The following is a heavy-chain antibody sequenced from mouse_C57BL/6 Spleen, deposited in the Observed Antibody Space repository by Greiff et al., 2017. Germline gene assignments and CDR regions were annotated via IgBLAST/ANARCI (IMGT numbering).Heavy chain of an antibody. D-gene: IGHD1-1*02. CDR1: GFTFSDYG. CDR2: ISSGSSTI. CDR3: AGGGPSCGNYWYFDV. Sequence: EVQLVESGGGLVKPGGSLKLSCAASGFTFSDYGMHWVRQAPEKGLEWVAYISSGSSTIYYADTVKGRFTITRYNAKNTLFLQKTSLRSEDTAMYYCAGGGPSCGNYWYFDVWGTGTTVTVSS. J-gene: IGHJ1*03. V-gene: IGHV5-17*01.